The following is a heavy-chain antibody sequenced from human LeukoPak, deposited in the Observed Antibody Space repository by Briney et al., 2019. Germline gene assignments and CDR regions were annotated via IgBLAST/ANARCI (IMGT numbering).Heavy chain of an antibody. CDR3: VIMGATSL. Sequence: GGSLRLSCAASGFSFSTYSMNWVRQAPGKGLEWVAVIWYDGSNKYYADSVKGRFTISRDNSKNTLYLQMNSLRAEDTAVYYCVIMGATSLWGQGTLVTVSS. CDR2: IWYDGSNK. D-gene: IGHD1-26*01. V-gene: IGHV3-33*08. J-gene: IGHJ4*02. CDR1: GFSFSTYS.